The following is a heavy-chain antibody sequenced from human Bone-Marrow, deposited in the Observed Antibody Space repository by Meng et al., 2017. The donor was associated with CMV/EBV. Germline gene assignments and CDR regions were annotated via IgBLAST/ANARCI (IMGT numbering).Heavy chain of an antibody. CDR1: GGTFSSYA. V-gene: IGHV1-69*05. D-gene: IGHD6-6*01. CDR3: ARDRQLARYYYYGMDV. Sequence: SVKVSCKASGGTFSSYAISWVRQAPGQGLEWMGGIIPIFGTANYAQKFQGRVTITTDESTSTAYMELSSLRSEDTAEYYCARDRQLARYYYYGMDVWGQGTTVTVSS. CDR2: IIPIFGTA. J-gene: IGHJ6*02.